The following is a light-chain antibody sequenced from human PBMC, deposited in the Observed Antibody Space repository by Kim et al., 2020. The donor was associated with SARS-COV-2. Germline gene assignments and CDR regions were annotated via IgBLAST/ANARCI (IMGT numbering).Light chain of an antibody. CDR2: EVS. V-gene: IGLV2-14*01. J-gene: IGLJ3*02. CDR1: SSDVGGYNY. CDR3: NSYTSNSTWV. Sequence: QSALTQPASVSGSPGQSITISCSGTSSDVGGYNYVSWYQHHPGKAPKLMIYEVSNRPSGVSNRFSGSKSGNTASLTISGLQAEDEADYYCNSYTSNSTWVFGGGTQLTVL.